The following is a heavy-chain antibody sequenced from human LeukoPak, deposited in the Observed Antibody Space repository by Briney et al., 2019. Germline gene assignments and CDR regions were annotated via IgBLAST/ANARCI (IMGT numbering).Heavy chain of an antibody. D-gene: IGHD2-21*02. CDR2: INHSGST. J-gene: IGHJ4*02. CDR1: GGSFSGYY. CDR3: ARGRGVVVGTYPWDS. V-gene: IGHV4-34*01. Sequence: SETLSLTCAVYGGSFSGYYWSWIRQPPGKGLEWIGEINHSGSTNYNPSLKSRVTISVDTSKNQFSLKLSSVTAADTAVYYCARGRGVVVGTYPWDSWGQGTLVTVSS.